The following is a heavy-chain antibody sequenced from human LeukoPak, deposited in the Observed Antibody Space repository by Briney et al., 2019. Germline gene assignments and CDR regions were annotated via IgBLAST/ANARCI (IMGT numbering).Heavy chain of an antibody. CDR2: IWFDGSDH. CDR1: GFTFQNHG. CDR3: AKDFNNYGSGSSPLYYYFFMDV. Sequence: PGGSLRLSCAASGFTFQNHGMHWVRPAPGKGLEWLAFIWFDGSDHYYASSVKGRFTISRDNSQNTLYLEMNNLRAEDTAVYYCAKDFNNYGSGSSPLYYYFFMDVWGKGTTVTVS. D-gene: IGHD3-10*01. J-gene: IGHJ6*03. V-gene: IGHV3-30*02.